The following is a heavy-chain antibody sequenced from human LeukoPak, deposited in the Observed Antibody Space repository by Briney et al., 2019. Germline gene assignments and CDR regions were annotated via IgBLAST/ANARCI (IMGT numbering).Heavy chain of an antibody. J-gene: IGHJ4*02. CDR1: GGSISSGGYA. V-gene: IGHV4-30-2*01. Sequence: SETLSLTCAVSGGSISSGGYAWSWIRQPPGKGLEWIGYIYHSGSTYYNPSLKSRVILSVDRSKNQFSLKLSSVTAADTAVYYCARTSGSRTFDYWGQGTLVTVSS. D-gene: IGHD1-26*01. CDR3: ARTSGSRTFDY. CDR2: IYHSGST.